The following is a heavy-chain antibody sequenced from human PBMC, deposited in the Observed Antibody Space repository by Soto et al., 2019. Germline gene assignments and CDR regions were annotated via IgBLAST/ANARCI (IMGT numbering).Heavy chain of an antibody. CDR2: IIPVFGTA. V-gene: IGHV1-69*12. CDR1: GGTFSSYA. CDR3: ARDLRNWKTLGYGMDV. Sequence: QVQLVQSGAEVKKPGSSVKVSCKASGGTFSSYAISWVRQAPGQGLEWMGGIIPVFGTANYAQKFQGRVTITADDSTSTAYMELSSLRSEDTAVYYCARDLRNWKTLGYGMDVWGQGTTVTVSS. D-gene: IGHD1-1*01. J-gene: IGHJ6*02.